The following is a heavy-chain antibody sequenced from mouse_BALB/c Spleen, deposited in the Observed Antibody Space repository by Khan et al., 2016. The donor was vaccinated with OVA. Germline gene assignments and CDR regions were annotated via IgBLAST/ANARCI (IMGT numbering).Heavy chain of an antibody. V-gene: IGHV3-6*02. CDR1: AYSITSGYY. Sequence: EVQLQESGPGLVKPSQSLSLTCSVTAYSITSGYYWNWIRQSPGNKLEWVGYISYDGSNAYNPSLKNRISITRDTSKNQFFLKLTSVTAEDTATYYSARRIYYSYWYFDVWGAGTTVTVSS. D-gene: IGHD2-1*01. CDR2: ISYDGSN. CDR3: ARRIYYSYWYFDV. J-gene: IGHJ1*01.